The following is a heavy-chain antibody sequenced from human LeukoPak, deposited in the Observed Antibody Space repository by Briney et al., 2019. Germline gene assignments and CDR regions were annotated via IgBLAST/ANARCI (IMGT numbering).Heavy chain of an antibody. V-gene: IGHV1-8*01. J-gene: IGHJ4*02. CDR1: GYTFTSYD. CDR3: ARGVRAAAGAFDY. Sequence: ASVKVSCKASGYTFTSYDINWVRQATGQGLEWMGWMNPNSGNTGYAQKFQGRVTMTRNTSISTAYMELSSLRSEDTAVHYCARGVRAAAGAFDYWGQGTLVTVSS. D-gene: IGHD6-13*01. CDR2: MNPNSGNT.